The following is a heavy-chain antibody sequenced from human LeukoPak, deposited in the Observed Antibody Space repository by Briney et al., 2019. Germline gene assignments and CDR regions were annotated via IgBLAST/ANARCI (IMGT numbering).Heavy chain of an antibody. CDR3: ARERAGERPRPLLNYYYMDV. V-gene: IGHV3-9*01. J-gene: IGHJ6*03. D-gene: IGHD3-16*01. CDR1: GFTFDDYA. CDR2: ISWNGGSI. Sequence: GGSLRLSCAASGFTFDDYAMHWVRQAPGKGLEWVSGISWNGGSIGYADSVKGRFTISRDNAKNSLYLQMNSLRAEDTAVYYCARERAGERPRPLLNYYYMDVWGKGTTVTISS.